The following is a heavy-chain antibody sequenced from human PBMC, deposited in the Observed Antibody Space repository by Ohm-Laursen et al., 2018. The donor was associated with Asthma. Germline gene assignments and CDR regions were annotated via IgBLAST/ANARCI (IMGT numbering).Heavy chain of an antibody. CDR3: ASGYSSGWNGMDV. D-gene: IGHD6-19*01. J-gene: IGHJ6*02. CDR1: GFTFSSYW. Sequence: SLRLSCAASGFTFSSYWMHWVRQAPGKGLVWVSRINSDGSSTSYADSVKGRFTISRDNAKNTLYLQMNSLRAEDTAVYYCASGYSSGWNGMDVWGQGTTVTVSS. V-gene: IGHV3-74*01. CDR2: INSDGSST.